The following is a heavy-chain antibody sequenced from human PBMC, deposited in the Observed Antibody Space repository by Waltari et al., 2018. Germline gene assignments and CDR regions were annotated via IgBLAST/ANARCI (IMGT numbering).Heavy chain of an antibody. D-gene: IGHD5-12*01. CDR2: FYKSGTT. V-gene: IGHV4-39*07. Sequence: QLQLQESGPGLVKPSETLSLTCTVSRSSIRTNNYYWCWVRQPPGKGLAWIGSFYKSGTTYYNPSLKSRVTISVDTSNNQFSLKLNSVTAADTAVYYCVRGYPDIVATISDYWGQGTLVIVSS. CDR1: RSSIRTNNYY. CDR3: VRGYPDIVATISDY. J-gene: IGHJ4*02.